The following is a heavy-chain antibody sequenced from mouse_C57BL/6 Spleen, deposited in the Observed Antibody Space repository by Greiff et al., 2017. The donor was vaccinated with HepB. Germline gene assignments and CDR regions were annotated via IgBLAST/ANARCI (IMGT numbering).Heavy chain of an antibody. CDR1: GYTFTSYW. D-gene: IGHD3-2*02. CDR2: IDPSDSYT. J-gene: IGHJ2*01. V-gene: IGHV1-59*01. Sequence: VQLQQPGAELVRPGTSVKLSCKASGYTFTSYWMHWVKQRPGQGLEWIGVIDPSDSYTNYNQKFKGKATLTVDTSSSTAYMQLSSLTSEDSAVYYCARLEAGVPFDYWGQGTTLTVSS. CDR3: ARLEAGVPFDY.